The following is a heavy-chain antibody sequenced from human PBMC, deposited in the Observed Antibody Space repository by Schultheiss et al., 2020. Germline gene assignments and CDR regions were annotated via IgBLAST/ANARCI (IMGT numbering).Heavy chain of an antibody. V-gene: IGHV4-61*01. Sequence: SETLSLTCTVSGGSVSSGSYYWSWIRQPPGKGLEWIGYIYYSGSTNYNPSLKSRVTISVDTSKNQFSLKLSSVTAADTAVYYCARLAYCGGDCYSFAAYYYYYYGMDVWGQGTTVTVSS. CDR3: ARLAYCGGDCYSFAAYYYYYYGMDV. D-gene: IGHD2-21*02. CDR2: IYYSGST. CDR1: GGSVSSGSYY. J-gene: IGHJ6*02.